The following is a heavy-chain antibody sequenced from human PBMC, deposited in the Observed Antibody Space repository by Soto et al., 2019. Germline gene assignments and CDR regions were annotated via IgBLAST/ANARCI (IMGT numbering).Heavy chain of an antibody. CDR1: GFSLSNFA. CDR3: AKDRVALAGMGFFDS. Sequence: EVQLLESGGGLVPPGGSLRLSCAASGFSLSNFALSWVRQAPGKGLEWVSVISANGGRATYADSVKGRFTISRDNPKNELDLEMSRLRADDTATYCCAKDRVALAGMGFFDSWGQGTRVIVSS. CDR2: ISANGGRA. D-gene: IGHD6-19*01. J-gene: IGHJ4*02. V-gene: IGHV3-23*01.